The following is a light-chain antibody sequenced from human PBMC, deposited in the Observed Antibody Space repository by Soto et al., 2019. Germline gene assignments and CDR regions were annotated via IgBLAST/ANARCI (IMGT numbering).Light chain of an antibody. CDR1: SSNIGNSY. CDR2: DNN. V-gene: IGLV1-51*01. J-gene: IGLJ3*02. Sequence: QSVLTQPPSVSAAPGQKVTISCSGSSSNIGNSYVSWYQQLPGTAPKLLIYDNNKRPSGIPDRFSGSKSGTSATLGITGLQTGDDADYYCGTWDSSLSAGVFGGGTQLTVL. CDR3: GTWDSSLSAGV.